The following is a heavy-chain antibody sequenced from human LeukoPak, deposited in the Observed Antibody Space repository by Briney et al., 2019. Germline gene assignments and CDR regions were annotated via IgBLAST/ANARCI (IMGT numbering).Heavy chain of an antibody. J-gene: IGHJ4*02. Sequence: GGSLRLSCAASGFTFSSYWMHWVRQAPGKGLVWVSHINNDGSGTSYADSVKDRFTVSRDNAKNTLYLQMNSLRAEDTAVYYCVRVDSNWYPDCWGQGTLVTVSS. CDR1: GFTFSSYW. D-gene: IGHD6-13*01. CDR3: VRVDSNWYPDC. V-gene: IGHV3-74*01. CDR2: INNDGSGT.